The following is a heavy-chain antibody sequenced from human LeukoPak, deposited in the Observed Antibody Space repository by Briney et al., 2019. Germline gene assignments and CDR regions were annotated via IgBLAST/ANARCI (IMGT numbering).Heavy chain of an antibody. CDR1: GGSISSYY. Sequence: SETLSLTCTVSGGSISSYYWSWTRQPAGKGLEWIGRIYTSGSTNYNPSLKSRVTMSVDTSKNQFSLKLSSVTAADTAVYYCAGMYYDILTGQSDYWGQGTLVTVSS. CDR2: IYTSGST. V-gene: IGHV4-4*07. D-gene: IGHD3-9*01. J-gene: IGHJ4*02. CDR3: AGMYYDILTGQSDY.